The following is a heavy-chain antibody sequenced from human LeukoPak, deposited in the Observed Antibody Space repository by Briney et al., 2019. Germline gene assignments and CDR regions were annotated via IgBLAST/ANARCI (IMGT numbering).Heavy chain of an antibody. CDR3: ARHSLARPFDY. Sequence: PSETLSLTCAVYGGSFSGYYWSWIRQPPGKGLEWIGEINHSGSTNYNPSLKSRVTISVDTSKNQFSLKLSSVTAADTAVYYCARHSLARPFDYWGQGTLVTVSS. J-gene: IGHJ4*02. V-gene: IGHV4-34*01. D-gene: IGHD6-6*01. CDR2: INHSGST. CDR1: GGSFSGYY.